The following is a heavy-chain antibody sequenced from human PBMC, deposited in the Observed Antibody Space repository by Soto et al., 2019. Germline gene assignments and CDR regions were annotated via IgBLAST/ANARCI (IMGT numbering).Heavy chain of an antibody. Sequence: EVQLLESGGGLVQPGGSLTLSCAASEFTFGTYAMTWVRLVPGKGLEWVSGISGSGGATYYTDSVKGRFTISRDNARNTLYLQMTSLRAEDTGIYYCAKDKTGGYSSGWFHYSYGMDVWGQGTTVTVSS. CDR2: ISGSGGAT. CDR1: EFTFGTYA. J-gene: IGHJ6*02. V-gene: IGHV3-23*01. D-gene: IGHD6-19*01. CDR3: AKDKTGGYSSGWFHYSYGMDV.